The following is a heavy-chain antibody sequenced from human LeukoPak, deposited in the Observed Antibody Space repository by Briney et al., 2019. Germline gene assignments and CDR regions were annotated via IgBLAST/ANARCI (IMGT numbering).Heavy chain of an antibody. Sequence: HPGGSLRLSCAASGFTFSSYSMNWVRQAPGKGLVWVSRINGNGGSTDYADSVKGRFTISRDNAKNTLYLQMNSLRVEDTAVYYCVRGGVDYWGQGTLVTVSS. J-gene: IGHJ4*02. D-gene: IGHD3-16*01. CDR2: INGNGGST. V-gene: IGHV3-74*01. CDR1: GFTFSSYS. CDR3: VRGGVDY.